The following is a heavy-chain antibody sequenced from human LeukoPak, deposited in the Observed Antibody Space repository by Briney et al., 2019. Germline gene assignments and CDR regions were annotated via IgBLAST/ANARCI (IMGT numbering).Heavy chain of an antibody. CDR2: ISSSSSYI. D-gene: IGHD6-13*01. V-gene: IGHV3-21*01. CDR3: ARGQQLGTFDY. J-gene: IGHJ4*02. Sequence: GESLRLSCAASGFTFSSYSMNWVRQAPGKGLEWVSSISSSSSYIYYADSVKGRFTISRDNAKNSLYLQMNSLRAEDTAVYYCARGQQLGTFDYWGQGTLVTVSS. CDR1: GFTFSSYS.